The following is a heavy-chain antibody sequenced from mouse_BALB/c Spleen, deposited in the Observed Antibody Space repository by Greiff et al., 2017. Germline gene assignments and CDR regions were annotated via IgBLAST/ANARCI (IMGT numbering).Heavy chain of an antibody. Sequence: EVKLVESGGGLVQPGGSLKLSCAASGFTFSSYTMSWVRQTPEKRLEWVAYISNGGGSTYYPDTVKGRFTISRDNAKNTLYLQMSSLKSEDTAMYYCARPYDYDGAWFAYWGQGTLVTVSA. D-gene: IGHD2-4*01. V-gene: IGHV5-12-2*01. CDR2: ISNGGGST. J-gene: IGHJ3*01. CDR3: ARPYDYDGAWFAY. CDR1: GFTFSSYT.